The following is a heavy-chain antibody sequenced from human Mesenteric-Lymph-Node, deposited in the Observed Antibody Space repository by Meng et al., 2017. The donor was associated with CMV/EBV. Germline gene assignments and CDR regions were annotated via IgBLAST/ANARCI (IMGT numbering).Heavy chain of an antibody. CDR2: MNEDGSEI. CDR3: ARDRLAARPRYYYGMDV. J-gene: IGHJ6*02. D-gene: IGHD6-6*01. CDR1: GFTFSEYW. Sequence: GGSLRLSCTASGFTFSEYWMTWVRQAPGKGLEWVANMNEDGSEIYYLDSVKGRFTISRDNAKNSLYLQMNSLRAEDTAVYYCARDRLAARPRYYYGMDVWGQGTTVTVSS. V-gene: IGHV3-7*01.